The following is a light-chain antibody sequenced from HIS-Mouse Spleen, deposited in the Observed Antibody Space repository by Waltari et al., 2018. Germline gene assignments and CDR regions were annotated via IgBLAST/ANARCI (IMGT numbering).Light chain of an antibody. CDR3: AAWDDSLSGRV. V-gene: IGLV1-47*01. CDR1: SSTIGSNY. J-gene: IGLJ3*02. Sequence: QSVLTQPPSASGTPGQRVTISCSGSSSTIGSNYVYWYQQLPGTAPKLLIHWNNQRPPWVLDRCSGSKSGTSASLAISGLRSEDEAEYYCAAWDDSLSGRVFGGGTKLTVL. CDR2: WNN.